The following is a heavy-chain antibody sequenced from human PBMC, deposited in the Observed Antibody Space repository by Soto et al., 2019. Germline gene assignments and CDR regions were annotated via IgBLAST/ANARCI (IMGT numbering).Heavy chain of an antibody. V-gene: IGHV3-30*18. D-gene: IGHD3-16*01. CDR2: ISYDGSNK. CDR3: AEGAAFGVASPFCY. Sequence: QVQLVESGGGVVQPGRSLRLSCAASGFTFSSYGMHWVRQAPGKGLEWVAVISYDGSNKYYADSVKGRFTISRDKSKNTLYLPMNSLRAEDTAVFFCAEGAAFGVASPFCYWGQGTLVTVSS. J-gene: IGHJ4*02. CDR1: GFTFSSYG.